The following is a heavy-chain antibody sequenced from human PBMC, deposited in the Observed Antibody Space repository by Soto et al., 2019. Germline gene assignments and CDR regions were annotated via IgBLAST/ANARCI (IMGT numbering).Heavy chain of an antibody. D-gene: IGHD3-22*01. CDR1: GYTFTSYG. CDR3: ARDLGVVVPWYFDL. J-gene: IGHJ2*01. CDR2: ISAYNGNT. V-gene: IGHV1-18*01. Sequence: AASVKVSCKASGYTFTSYGISWVRQAPGQGLEWMGWISAYNGNTNYAQKLQGRVTMTTDTSTSTAYMELRSLRSDDTAVYYCARDLGVVVPWYFDLWGRGTLVTVSS.